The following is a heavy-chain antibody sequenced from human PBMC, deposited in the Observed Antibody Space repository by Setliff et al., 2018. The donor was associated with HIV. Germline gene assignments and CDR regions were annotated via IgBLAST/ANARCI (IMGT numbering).Heavy chain of an antibody. CDR3: ARGQGVHFWVNDAFDI. CDR1: GGTFGSYA. CDR2: IIPIFETT. Sequence: SVKVSCKASGGTFGSYAISWVRQAPGQGLEWLGGIIPIFETTNYAQKFQGRVTITADNSTSTIYMELSSLRSDDTAVYYCARGQGVHFWVNDAFDIWGQGTMVTVSS. D-gene: IGHD3-10*01. J-gene: IGHJ3*02. V-gene: IGHV1-69*06.